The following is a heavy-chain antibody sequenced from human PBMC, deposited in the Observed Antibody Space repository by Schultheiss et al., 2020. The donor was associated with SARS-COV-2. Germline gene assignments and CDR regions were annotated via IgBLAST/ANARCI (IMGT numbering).Heavy chain of an antibody. CDR3: ATDRVGPTTDFDH. V-gene: IGHV3-23*01. J-gene: IGHJ4*02. CDR1: GFTFSSHA. D-gene: IGHD1-26*01. CDR2: ISSSSNYI. Sequence: GGSLRLSCVTSGFTFSSHAMSWVRQTPGKGLEWVSSISSSSNYIYYADSVKGRFTISRDNSKNTLYLQMNSLRAEDTAVYFCATDRVGPTTDFDHWGQGTLVTVS.